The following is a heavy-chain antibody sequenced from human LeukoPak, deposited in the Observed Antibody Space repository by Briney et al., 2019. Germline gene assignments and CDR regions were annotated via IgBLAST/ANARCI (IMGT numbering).Heavy chain of an antibody. CDR1: GFTSSGHW. D-gene: IGHD3-22*01. CDR2: IKQDGTEK. J-gene: IGHJ4*02. V-gene: IGHV3-7*01. Sequence: PGGSLRLSCAASGFTSSGHWMSWVRQAAGKGLEWVASIKQDGTEKYYVDSVKGRFTISRDNSKNTLYLQMNSLRAEDTAVYYCAKDSSGYSIDYWGQGTLVTVSS. CDR3: AKDSSGYSIDY.